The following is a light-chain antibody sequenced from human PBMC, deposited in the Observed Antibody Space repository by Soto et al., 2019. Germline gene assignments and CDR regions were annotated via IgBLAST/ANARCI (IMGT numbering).Light chain of an antibody. Sequence: DIQLTQSPSFLSASVGDRVTITCRASQGISSDLAWYRQKPGKAPEVLIYPASTLQSGVPSRFSGTGSGTGFTLTVSSLQPEDFATYYCQQVNRYPRTFGQGTKLEIK. CDR3: QQVNRYPRT. J-gene: IGKJ2*01. CDR2: PAS. V-gene: IGKV1-9*01. CDR1: QGISSD.